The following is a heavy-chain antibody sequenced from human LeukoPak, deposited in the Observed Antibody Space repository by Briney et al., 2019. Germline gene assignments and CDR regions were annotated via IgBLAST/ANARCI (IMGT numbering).Heavy chain of an antibody. D-gene: IGHD2-21*02. V-gene: IGHV5-51*01. J-gene: IGHJ4*02. CDR2: IYPGDSDT. Sequence: GESLKISCKGSGYSFTSYWIGRVRQMPGKGLEWMGIIYPGDSDTRYSPSFQGQVTISADKSISTAYLQWSSLKASDTAMYYCARSAAYCGGDCDIPFVDYWGQGTLVTVSS. CDR3: ARSAAYCGGDCDIPFVDY. CDR1: GYSFTSYW.